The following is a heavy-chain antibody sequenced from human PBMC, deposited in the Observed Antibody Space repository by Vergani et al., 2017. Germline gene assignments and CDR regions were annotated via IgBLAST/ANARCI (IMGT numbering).Heavy chain of an antibody. CDR3: ARRYGGSWTPEGMDV. CDR1: GFTFSSSS. CDR2: ISSSSSYI. D-gene: IGHD6-13*01. Sequence: EVQLVESGGGLVKPGGSLRLSCAASGFTFSSSSMNWVRQAPGKGLEWVSSISSSSSYIYYADSVKGRFTISRDNAKNSLYLQMNSLRAEDTAVYYCARRYGGSWTPEGMDVWGQGTTVTVSS. V-gene: IGHV3-21*01. J-gene: IGHJ6*02.